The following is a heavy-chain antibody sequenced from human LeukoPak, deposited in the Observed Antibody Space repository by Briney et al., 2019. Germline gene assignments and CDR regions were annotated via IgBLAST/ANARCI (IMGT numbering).Heavy chain of an antibody. V-gene: IGHV4-4*07. CDR1: GGSISSHY. Sequence: KPSETLSLTCTVSGGSISSHYWSWIRQPAGKGLEWIGRIFSSGSTNYNPSLKSRVTMSVDMSKNQFSLKVSSGTAADTAVYYCARGGAATGIDYWGQGTLVIVSS. CDR3: ARGGAATGIDY. J-gene: IGHJ4*02. CDR2: IFSSGST. D-gene: IGHD6-13*01.